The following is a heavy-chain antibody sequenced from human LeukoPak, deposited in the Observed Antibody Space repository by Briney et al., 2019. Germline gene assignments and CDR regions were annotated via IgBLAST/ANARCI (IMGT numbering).Heavy chain of an antibody. V-gene: IGHV5-51*01. CDR1: GYSFSTYW. CDR2: IYPGGSET. J-gene: IGHJ4*02. CDR3: ARASRDGYNQNFDH. D-gene: IGHD5-24*01. Sequence: GESLKISCKGLGYSFSTYWNAWVRQRPGKGLEWMGIIYPGGSETRYDPSFQGQVTISADTSTSTAYLQWSSLRASDTAMYCCARASRDGYNQNFDHWGQGTQVTVSS.